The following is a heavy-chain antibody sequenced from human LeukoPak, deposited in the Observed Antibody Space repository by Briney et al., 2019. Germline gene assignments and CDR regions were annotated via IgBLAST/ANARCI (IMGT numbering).Heavy chain of an antibody. CDR3: AREMVETGTTNY. Sequence: PGGSLRLSCAASGFTFSSYAMSWVRQAPGKGLEWVSAISGSGGSTYYADSVKGRFTISGDNSKNTLYLQMNSLRAEDTAVYYCAREMVETGTTNYWGQGTLVTVSS. CDR1: GFTFSSYA. J-gene: IGHJ4*02. D-gene: IGHD1-1*01. CDR2: ISGSGGST. V-gene: IGHV3-23*01.